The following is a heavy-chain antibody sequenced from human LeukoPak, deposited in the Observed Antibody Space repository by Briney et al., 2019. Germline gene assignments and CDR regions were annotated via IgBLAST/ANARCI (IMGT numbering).Heavy chain of an antibody. CDR3: ASFYCSGGSCYQYYYYYYMDV. CDR2: IYYSGST. V-gene: IGHV4-39*01. J-gene: IGHJ6*03. D-gene: IGHD2-15*01. Sequence: SETLSLTCTVSGVSISSSNSYWCWIRQPPGKGLEWIGIIYYSGSTYSNPSLRSRVTISVDTSKNQFSLKLSSVTAADTAVYYCASFYCSGGSCYQYYYYYYMDVWGKGTTVTISS. CDR1: GVSISSSNSY.